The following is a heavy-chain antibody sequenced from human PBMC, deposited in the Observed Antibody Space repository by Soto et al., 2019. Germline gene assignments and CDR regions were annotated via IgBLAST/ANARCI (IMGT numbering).Heavy chain of an antibody. CDR1: GDTFSSYA. CDR3: ARDSLRIAAAGTVSAY. Sequence: QVQLVQSGAEVKKPGSSVKVSCKASGDTFSSYAISWVRQAPGQGLEWMGGIIPIFGTANYAQKFQGRVTITADKSTSTAYMELSSLRSEDTAVYYCARDSLRIAAAGTVSAYWGQGTLVTVSS. D-gene: IGHD6-13*01. J-gene: IGHJ4*02. V-gene: IGHV1-69*06. CDR2: IIPIFGTA.